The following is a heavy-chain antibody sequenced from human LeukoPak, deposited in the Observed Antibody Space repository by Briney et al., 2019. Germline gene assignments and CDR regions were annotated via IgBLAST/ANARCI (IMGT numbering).Heavy chain of an antibody. V-gene: IGHV5-51*01. D-gene: IGHD6-13*01. CDR2: IYPGDSDT. CDR1: GYSFTSYW. J-gene: IGHJ4*02. CDR3: ARRSYSSSWYYFDY. Sequence: GESLKISCKGSGYSFTSYWIGWVRQMPGKGLEWMGIIYPGDSDTRYSPSFQGQVTISADKSVSTAYLQWSSLKASDTALYYCARRSYSSSWYYFDYWGQGTLVTVSS.